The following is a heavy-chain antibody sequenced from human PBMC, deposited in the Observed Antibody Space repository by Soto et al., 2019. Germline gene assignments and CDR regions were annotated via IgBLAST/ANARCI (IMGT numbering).Heavy chain of an antibody. CDR2: ISGSGGST. D-gene: IGHD1-7*01. CDR3: AKGGRRELPSTTYYYYYYYMDV. Sequence: GGSLRLSCAASGFTFSSYAMSWVRQAPGKGLEWVSAISGSGGSTYYADSVKGRFTISRDNSKNTLYLQMNSLRAEDTAVYYCAKGGRRELPSTTYYYYYYYMDVWGKGTTVTVSS. J-gene: IGHJ6*03. CDR1: GFTFSSYA. V-gene: IGHV3-23*01.